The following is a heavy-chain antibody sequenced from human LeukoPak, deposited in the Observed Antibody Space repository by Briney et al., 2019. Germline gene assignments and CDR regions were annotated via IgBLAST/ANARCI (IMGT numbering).Heavy chain of an antibody. CDR2: ISGSGSST. CDR3: AKDYTRGYAF. V-gene: IGHV3-23*01. Sequence: PGGSLRLSCAASGFIFSSYAMSWVRQAPGKGLEWVSGISGSGSSTYYTDSVKGRSTISRDNSKNTLYLQMNSLRAEDTAVYYCAKDYTRGYAFWGQGTMVTVSS. J-gene: IGHJ3*01. D-gene: IGHD3-16*01. CDR1: GFIFSSYA.